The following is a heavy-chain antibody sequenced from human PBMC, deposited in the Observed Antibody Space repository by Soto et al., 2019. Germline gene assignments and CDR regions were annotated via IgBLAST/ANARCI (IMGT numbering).Heavy chain of an antibody. CDR2: IIPILGIA. CDR3: GRDEVATIMY. J-gene: IGHJ4*02. Sequence: QVQLVQSGAEVKKPGSSVKVSCKASGGTFSSYTISWVRQAPGQGLEWMGRIIPILGIANYAQKFKGRVTSTADKSTSTAYMELSSRGSEDTAVYYCGRDEVATIMYWGQGTLVTVSS. CDR1: GGTFSSYT. D-gene: IGHD5-12*01. V-gene: IGHV1-69*08.